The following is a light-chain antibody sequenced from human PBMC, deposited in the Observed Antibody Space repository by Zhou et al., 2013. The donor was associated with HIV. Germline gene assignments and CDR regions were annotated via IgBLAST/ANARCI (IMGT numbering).Light chain of an antibody. Sequence: EIVLTQSPDTLSLSTGERATLSCRASQSLDSRYIAWYQHKPGQAPRLLIYGASSRAPGIPDRFSGRGSGTAFTLTISRLEPEDFAVYYCQQFHTSSITFGQGTRLEIK. CDR1: QSLDSRY. CDR2: GAS. V-gene: IGKV3-20*01. CDR3: QQFHTSSIT. J-gene: IGKJ5*01.